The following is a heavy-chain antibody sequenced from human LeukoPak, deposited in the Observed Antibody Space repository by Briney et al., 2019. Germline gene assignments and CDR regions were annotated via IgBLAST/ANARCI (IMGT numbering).Heavy chain of an antibody. CDR3: ARAALWFGELLDGMDV. CDR2: INPNSGGT. CDR1: GYTITGYY. D-gene: IGHD3-10*01. Sequence: ASVKVSCKTFGYTITGYYIHWVRQAPGQGLEWMGRINPNSGGTNYAQKFQGRVTMTRDMSISTAYMELSRLRSDETAVYYCARAALWFGELLDGMDVWGQGTTVTVSS. V-gene: IGHV1-2*06. J-gene: IGHJ6*02.